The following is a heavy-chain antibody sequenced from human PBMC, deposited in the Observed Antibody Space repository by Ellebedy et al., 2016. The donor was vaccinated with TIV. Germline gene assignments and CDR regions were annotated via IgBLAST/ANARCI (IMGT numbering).Heavy chain of an antibody. CDR3: AKDVFQATYYDFWSGYDAFDI. Sequence: ASVKVSXXASGYTFTSYDINWVRQATGQGLEWMGWMNPNSGNTGYAQKFQGRVTMTRNTSISTAYMELSSLRSEDTAVYYCAKDVFQATYYDFWSGYDAFDIWGQGTMVTVSS. V-gene: IGHV1-8*01. D-gene: IGHD3-3*01. J-gene: IGHJ3*02. CDR1: GYTFTSYD. CDR2: MNPNSGNT.